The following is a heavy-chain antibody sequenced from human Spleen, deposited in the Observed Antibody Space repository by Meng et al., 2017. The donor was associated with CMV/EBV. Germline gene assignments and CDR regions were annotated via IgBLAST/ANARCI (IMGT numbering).Heavy chain of an antibody. J-gene: IGHJ4*02. CDR3: ARGTVTTFYFNYFDY. Sequence: SGGNFSKYAISWVRQAPGQGLEWMGGVIPIFASANYAQKFQGRVTITTDESTSTAYMELSSLRSEDTAVYYCARGTVTTFYFNYFDYWGQGTLVTVSS. D-gene: IGHD4-11*01. V-gene: IGHV1-69*05. CDR2: VIPIFASA. CDR1: GGNFSKYA.